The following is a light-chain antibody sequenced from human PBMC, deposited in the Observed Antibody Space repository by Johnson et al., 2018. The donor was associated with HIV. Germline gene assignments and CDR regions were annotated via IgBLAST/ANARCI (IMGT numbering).Light chain of an antibody. CDR2: DNN. J-gene: IGLJ1*01. CDR3: GTWDSSLSAYV. Sequence: QSVLTQPPSVSAAPGQKVTISCSASTSNIGNNFVSWYQNLPGTAPKLLIYDNNKRPSGIPDRFSGSKSGTSATLGITGLQTGDEADYYCGTWDSSLSAYVFGTGAKVTVL. V-gene: IGLV1-51*01. CDR1: TSNIGNNF.